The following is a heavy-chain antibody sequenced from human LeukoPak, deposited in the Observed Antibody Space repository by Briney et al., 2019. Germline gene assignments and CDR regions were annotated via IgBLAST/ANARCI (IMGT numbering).Heavy chain of an antibody. CDR2: ISSSSSYI. CDR1: GFTFSSYS. J-gene: IGHJ3*02. Sequence: GGSLRLSCAASGFTFSSYSMNWVRQAPGKGLEWVSSISSSSSYIYYADSVKGRFTISRDNAKNSLYLQMNSLRAEDTAVYYSARDLRVSSSWWPDAFDIWGQGTMVTVSS. CDR3: ARDLRVSSSWWPDAFDI. D-gene: IGHD6-13*01. V-gene: IGHV3-21*01.